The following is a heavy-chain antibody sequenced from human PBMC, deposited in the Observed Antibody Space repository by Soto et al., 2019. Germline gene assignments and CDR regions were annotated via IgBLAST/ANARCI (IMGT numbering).Heavy chain of an antibody. Sequence: SETLSLTCAVYGGSFSGYYWSWIRQPPGKGLEWIGEINHSGSTNYNPSLKSRVTISVDTSKNQFSLKLSSVTAADTAVYYCARGFGVVIIRYYYYYMDVWGKGTTVTVSS. CDR2: INHSGST. CDR3: ARGFGVVIIRYYYYYMDV. D-gene: IGHD3-3*01. V-gene: IGHV4-34*01. CDR1: GGSFSGYY. J-gene: IGHJ6*03.